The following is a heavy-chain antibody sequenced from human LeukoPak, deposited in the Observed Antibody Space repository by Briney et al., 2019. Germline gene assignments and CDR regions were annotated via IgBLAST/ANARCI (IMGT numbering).Heavy chain of an antibody. CDR2: IIPIFGTA. V-gene: IGHV1-69*05. CDR1: GGTFSSYA. J-gene: IGHJ4*02. CDR3: ARGHNDFWSGYPFDY. D-gene: IGHD3-3*01. Sequence: SVKVSCKASGGTFSSYAISLVRQAPGQGLEWMGRIIPIFGTANYAQKFQGRVTITTDESTSTAYMELSSLRSEDTAVYYCARGHNDFWSGYPFDYWGQGTPVTVSS.